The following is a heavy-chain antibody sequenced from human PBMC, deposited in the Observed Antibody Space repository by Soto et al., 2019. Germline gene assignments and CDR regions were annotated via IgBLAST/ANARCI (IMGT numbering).Heavy chain of an antibody. Sequence: LSLTCAVSGFRFDDYGMTWVRQPPGKGLEWVASIDRNGSRTAYADSVKGRFTISRDNAKNSLYLQMNSLRAEDAALFYCARDPNYGSGSYFNTWGQGTLVTVSS. J-gene: IGHJ4*02. CDR3: ARDPNYGSGSYFNT. D-gene: IGHD3-10*01. V-gene: IGHV3-20*04. CDR1: GFRFDDYG. CDR2: IDRNGSRT.